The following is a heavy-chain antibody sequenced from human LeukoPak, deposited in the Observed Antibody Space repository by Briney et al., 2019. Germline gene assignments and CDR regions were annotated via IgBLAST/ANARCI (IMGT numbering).Heavy chain of an antibody. CDR3: AKVRSGSYKYYFDY. Sequence: GGSLRLSCTTSGFTFSNYAMSWVRQAPGKGLEWVSGINGRGDSTVYADSVKGRFTISRDNSKNTLYLQMNSLRAEDTAVYYCAKVRSGSYKYYFDYWGQGTLVTVSS. D-gene: IGHD1-26*01. CDR2: INGRGDST. J-gene: IGHJ4*02. CDR1: GFTFSNYA. V-gene: IGHV3-23*01.